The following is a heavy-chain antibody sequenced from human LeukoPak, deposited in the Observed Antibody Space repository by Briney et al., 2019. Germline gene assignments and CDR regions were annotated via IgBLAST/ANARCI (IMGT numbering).Heavy chain of an antibody. V-gene: IGHV3-66*02. J-gene: IGHJ4*02. D-gene: IGHD3-10*01. CDR3: ARDHPMVRGAAGY. Sequence: PGGSLRLSWAASGFTVSSNYMSWVRQAPGKGLEWVSVIYSGGSTYYADSVKGRFTISRDNSKNTLYLQMNSLRAEDTAVYYCARDHPMVRGAAGYWGQGTLVTVSS. CDR2: IYSGGST. CDR1: GFTVSSNY.